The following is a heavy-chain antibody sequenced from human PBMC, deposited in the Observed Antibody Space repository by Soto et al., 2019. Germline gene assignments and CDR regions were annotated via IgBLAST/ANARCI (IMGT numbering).Heavy chain of an antibody. J-gene: IGHJ3*02. V-gene: IGHV3-33*01. CDR1: GFTFSSYG. D-gene: IGHD4-17*01. Sequence: QVQLVESGGGVVQPGRSLRLSCAASGFTFSSYGMHWVRQAPGKGLEWVAVIWYDGSNKYYADSVKGRFTISRDNSKNTLYLQMNSLRAEDTAVYYCARETTDKSDAFDIWGQGTMVTVSS. CDR3: ARETTDKSDAFDI. CDR2: IWYDGSNK.